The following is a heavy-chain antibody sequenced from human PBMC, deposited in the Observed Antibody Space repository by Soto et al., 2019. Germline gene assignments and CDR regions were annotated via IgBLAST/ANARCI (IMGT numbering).Heavy chain of an antibody. V-gene: IGHV1-3*01. D-gene: IGHD5-18*01. Sequence: QVQLVQSGAEVKKPRASVKIFCKVSGYTFTDYAIHWVRQAPGQRLEWMGWIAPGNGNTKYSQDYRGRVPITRDTSATTAYMDLISLRSEDRAVYYCAKGSRMWIPDYWVQGTLVTVAS. CDR3: AKGSRMWIPDY. J-gene: IGHJ4*02. CDR1: GYTFTDYA. CDR2: IAPGNGNT.